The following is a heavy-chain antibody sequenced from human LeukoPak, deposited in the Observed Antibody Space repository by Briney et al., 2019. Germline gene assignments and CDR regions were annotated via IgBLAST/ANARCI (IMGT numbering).Heavy chain of an antibody. Sequence: ASVKVSCKASGYTFTNYYMHWVRQAPGQGLEWMGWINPDSGGTNYAQNFQGRVTMTRDMSISTAYMELSRLTSDDTAVYYCARDEYGGNSAAYWGQGTLVTVSS. D-gene: IGHD4-23*01. CDR3: ARDEYGGNSAAY. V-gene: IGHV1-2*02. CDR1: GYTFTNYY. J-gene: IGHJ4*02. CDR2: INPDSGGT.